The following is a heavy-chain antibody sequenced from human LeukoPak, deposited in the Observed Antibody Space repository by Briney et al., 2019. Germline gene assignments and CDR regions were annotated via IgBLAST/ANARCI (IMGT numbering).Heavy chain of an antibody. Sequence: PGGSLRLSCAASGFTFSSYEMNWVRQAPGKGLEWVSYISSSGSTIYYADSVKGRFTISRDNAKNSLYLQMNSLRAEDTAVYYCALPRGYGDYVGWFTYMDVWGKGTTVTVSS. D-gene: IGHD4-17*01. CDR1: GFTFSSYE. CDR2: ISSSGSTI. CDR3: ALPRGYGDYVGWFTYMDV. J-gene: IGHJ6*03. V-gene: IGHV3-48*03.